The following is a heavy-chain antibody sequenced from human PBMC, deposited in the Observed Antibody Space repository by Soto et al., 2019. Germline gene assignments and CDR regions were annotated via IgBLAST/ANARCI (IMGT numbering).Heavy chain of an antibody. D-gene: IGHD2-8*02. J-gene: IGHJ4*02. CDR1: DVSVSSSRSS. CDR3: ARLYCTAENCLRKIDD. CDR2: ASSSGST. V-gene: IGHV4-39*01. Sequence: SETLSLTCSVADVSVSSSRSSWGWILHPPGKGLEWIGSASSSGSTYYNPSLKSRVTISVDTSKNQFSLQLSSVAVADTAVFYCARLYCTAENCLRKIDDWGQGTLLTISS.